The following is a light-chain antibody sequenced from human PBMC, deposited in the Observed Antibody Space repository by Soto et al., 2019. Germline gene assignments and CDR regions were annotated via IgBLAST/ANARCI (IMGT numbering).Light chain of an antibody. CDR2: DVS. V-gene: IGLV2-14*01. Sequence: QSVLTQSASVSGSPGQSITISCTRTSSDVGGYNYVSWYQQHPGKAPKLMIYDVSNRPSGVSNRFSGSKSGNTASLTISGLQAEDEADYYCSSYTSSSTLLYVFGTGTKVTV. J-gene: IGLJ1*01. CDR3: SSYTSSSTLLYV. CDR1: SSDVGGYNY.